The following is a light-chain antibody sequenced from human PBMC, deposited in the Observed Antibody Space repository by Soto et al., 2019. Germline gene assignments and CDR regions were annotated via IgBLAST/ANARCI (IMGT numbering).Light chain of an antibody. J-gene: IGLJ1*01. CDR3: AVCDHSLNAHV. Sequence: QSVLTQPPSASGTPGQRVTISCSGSSSNIGYNTVNWYQQFPGTAPKLLIYSNDQRPSGVPDRFSGSQSGTSASLAIGGLQSYDDPHYYCAVCDHSLNAHVFGTGTKLTLL. CDR2: SND. V-gene: IGLV1-44*01. CDR1: SSNIGYNT.